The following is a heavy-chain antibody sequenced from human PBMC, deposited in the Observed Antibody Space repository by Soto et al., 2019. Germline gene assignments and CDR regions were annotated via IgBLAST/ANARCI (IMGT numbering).Heavy chain of an antibody. J-gene: IGHJ4*02. V-gene: IGHV1-18*01. Sequence: HVQLVQSGGELKKPGASVKVSCNTSGYTFNTYFITWVRQAPGQGLEWMGWISPHNGNTNYAEKFQGRVTMTADTITKTAYRDLRNLRIDDTAVYDCARDTGNSFDYWGQGTPVTVSS. CDR2: ISPHNGNT. CDR1: GYTFNTYF. CDR3: ARDTGNSFDY.